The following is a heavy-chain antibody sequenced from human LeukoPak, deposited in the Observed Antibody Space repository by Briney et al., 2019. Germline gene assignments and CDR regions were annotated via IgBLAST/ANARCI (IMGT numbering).Heavy chain of an antibody. D-gene: IGHD6-19*01. J-gene: IGHJ4*02. Sequence: GGSLRLSCAGPGFMFHDYAVHWVRQAPGKGLEWVSLISGDGGSTFYADSVKGRFTISRDNSKNSLYLQMNSLRSDDTTLYYCARESESSGWYDYWGQGTLVTVSS. CDR3: ARESESSGWYDY. CDR1: GFMFHDYA. V-gene: IGHV3-43*02. CDR2: ISGDGGST.